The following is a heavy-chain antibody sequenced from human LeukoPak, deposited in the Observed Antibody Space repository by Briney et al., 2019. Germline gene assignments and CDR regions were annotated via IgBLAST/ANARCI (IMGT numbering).Heavy chain of an antibody. J-gene: IGHJ4*02. CDR1: GFTFSGYS. V-gene: IGHV3-48*02. D-gene: IGHD1-1*01. CDR2: ILRSNSI. Sequence: GGCLRLSCAASGFTFSGYSMNWVREAPGQRLKWISYILRSNSIYYADSVKGRFTISRDNAKNSLYLQMNSLRDEDTAVYYCVRDYNYALDYWGQGILVTVSS. CDR3: VRDYNYALDY.